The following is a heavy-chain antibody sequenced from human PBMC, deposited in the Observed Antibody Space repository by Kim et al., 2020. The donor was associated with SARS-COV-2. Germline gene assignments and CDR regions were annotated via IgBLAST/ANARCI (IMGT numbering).Heavy chain of an antibody. Sequence: SETLSLTCTVSGGSISSSSYYWGWIRQPPGKGLEWIGSIYYSGSTYYNPSLKSRVTISVYTSKNQFSLKLSSVTAADTAVYYCARVRYFDWYQYPNWFDPWGQGTLVTVSS. D-gene: IGHD3-9*01. CDR3: ARVRYFDWYQYPNWFDP. CDR1: GGSISSSSYY. CDR2: IYYSGST. J-gene: IGHJ5*02. V-gene: IGHV4-39*01.